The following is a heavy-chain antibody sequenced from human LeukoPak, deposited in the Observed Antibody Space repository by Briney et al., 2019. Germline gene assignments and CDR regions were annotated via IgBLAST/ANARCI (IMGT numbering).Heavy chain of an antibody. CDR3: AREQGFGTTDY. Sequence: SETLSLTCTVSGGSISSYYWSWIRQPPGKGLEWIGYIYYSGRTSYNPSLKSRVTISVDTSKNQFSLRLSSVTAADTAVYYCAREQGFGTTDYWGQGTLVTVSS. D-gene: IGHD3-10*01. CDR2: IYYSGRT. V-gene: IGHV4-59*01. J-gene: IGHJ4*02. CDR1: GGSISSYY.